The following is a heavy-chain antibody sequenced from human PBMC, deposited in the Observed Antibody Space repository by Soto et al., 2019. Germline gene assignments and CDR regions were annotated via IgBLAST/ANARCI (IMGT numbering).Heavy chain of an antibody. D-gene: IGHD2-15*01. J-gene: IGHJ4*02. V-gene: IGHV1-3*01. Sequence: QVQLVQSGAEVKKPGASVKVSCKASGYTFTSNALHWVRQAPGQRLEWMGWINVGYGNTRYSQKFQGRVTITRDTSASTAYMDLSSLRSEDTAVYYCARDRGLRYFDYWGQGTPVIVSS. CDR3: ARDRGLRYFDY. CDR2: INVGYGNT. CDR1: GYTFTSNA.